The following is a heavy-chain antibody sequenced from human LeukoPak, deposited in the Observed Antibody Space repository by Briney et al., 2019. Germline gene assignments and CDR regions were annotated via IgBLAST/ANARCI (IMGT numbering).Heavy chain of an antibody. D-gene: IGHD3-10*01. CDR1: GFTLSYYA. CDR3: ARDETIVLPLDY. Sequence: PGRSLRLSCAASGFTLSYYAMHWVRQTPGKGLEWVAVISYDGSNKYYADSVKGRFTISRDNSKNTLYLQMNSLRAEDTAVYYCARDETIVLPLDYWGQGTLVTVSS. V-gene: IGHV3-30-3*01. CDR2: ISYDGSNK. J-gene: IGHJ4*02.